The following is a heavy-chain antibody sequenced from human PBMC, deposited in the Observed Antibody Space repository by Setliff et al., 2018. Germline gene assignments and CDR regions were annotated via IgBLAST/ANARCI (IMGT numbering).Heavy chain of an antibody. CDR1: GFTFNNYA. J-gene: IGHJ4*02. D-gene: IGHD2-8*01. CDR2: ISASGGST. V-gene: IGHV3-23*01. Sequence: GGSLRLSCAASGFTFNNYAMSWVRQAPGKGLEWVLSISASGGSTYYADSVKGRFTISRDNSKNTLYLQMTSLRAEDTAVYYCARTDGTNLGYFDNWGQGTLVTVSS. CDR3: ARTDGTNLGYFDN.